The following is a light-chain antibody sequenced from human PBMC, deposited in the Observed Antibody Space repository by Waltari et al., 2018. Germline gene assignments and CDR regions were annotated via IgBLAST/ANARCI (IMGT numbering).Light chain of an antibody. CDR2: DKN. CDR1: SLRSYY. V-gene: IGLV3-19*01. CDR3: HARDASGVAGS. J-gene: IGLJ2*01. Sequence: SSELTQDPAVSVAMGQTVRITCQGDSLRSYYDSWYQQRSGQAPILVMYDKNNRPSGVPVRFSGSSSHNTASLTITGAQAEDEASYYCHARDASGVAGSFGGGTKLTVL.